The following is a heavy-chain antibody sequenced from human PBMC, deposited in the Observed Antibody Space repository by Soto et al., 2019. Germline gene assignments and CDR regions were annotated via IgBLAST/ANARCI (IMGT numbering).Heavy chain of an antibody. CDR2: INHSGST. CDR3: ARGDLVADY. V-gene: IGHV4-34*01. CDR1: GGSFSDYY. Sequence: SETLSLTCAVYGGSFSDYYWSWIRQPPGKGLEWIGEINHSGSTNYIPSLKSRVTISVDTSKHQFSLKVNSVTAADTAVYYCARGDLVADYRGQGTLVTVSS. D-gene: IGHD2-15*01. J-gene: IGHJ4*02.